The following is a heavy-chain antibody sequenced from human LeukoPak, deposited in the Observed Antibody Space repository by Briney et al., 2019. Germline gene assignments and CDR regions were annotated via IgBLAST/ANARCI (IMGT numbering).Heavy chain of an antibody. D-gene: IGHD3-10*01. V-gene: IGHV4-59*08. CDR3: ARHSSVLLWFGELALDDWFDP. CDR1: GGSISSYY. Sequence: SETLSLTCTVSGGSISSYYWSWIRQPPGKGLEWIGYIYYSGGTNYNPSLKSRVTISVDTSKNQFSLKLSSVTAADTAVYYCARHSSVLLWFGELALDDWFDPWGQGTLVTVSS. J-gene: IGHJ5*02. CDR2: IYYSGGT.